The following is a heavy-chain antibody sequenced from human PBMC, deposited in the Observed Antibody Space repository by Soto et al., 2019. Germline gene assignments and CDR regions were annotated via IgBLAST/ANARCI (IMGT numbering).Heavy chain of an antibody. J-gene: IGHJ6*03. D-gene: IGHD1-1*01. CDR2: VSFNGRT. V-gene: IGHV4-59*11. Sequence: TSETLSLTCTVSGDSITLHYWSWIRQPPGKALEWIGYVSFNGRTNYNPSFSGRVTVSLDPSKTQFSLKLTSMTAADTAFYYCATNASDDAEKEACNIWGKGPTVTVSS. CDR1: GDSITLHY. CDR3: ATNASDDAEKEACNI.